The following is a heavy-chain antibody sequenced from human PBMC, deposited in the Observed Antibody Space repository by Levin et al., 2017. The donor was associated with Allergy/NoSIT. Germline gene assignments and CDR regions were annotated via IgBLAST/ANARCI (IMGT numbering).Heavy chain of an antibody. CDR3: ARRRPRGAFDI. CDR2: INPNSGGT. J-gene: IGHJ3*02. V-gene: IGHV1-2*06. Sequence: GGSLRLSCKASGYTFTGYYMHWVRQAPGQGLEWMGRINPNSGGTNYAQKFQGRVTMTRDTSISTAYMELSRLRSDDTAVYYCARRRPRGAFDIWGQGTMVTVSS. CDR1: GYTFTGYY. D-gene: IGHD3-10*01.